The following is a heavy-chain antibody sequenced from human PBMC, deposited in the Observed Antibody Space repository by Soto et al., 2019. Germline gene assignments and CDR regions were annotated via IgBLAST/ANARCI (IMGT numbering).Heavy chain of an antibody. V-gene: IGHV3-30*18. Sequence: PRGSLRLSGIASGFIFRIYATHWVRQAPGKGLPWVASISNDGLVKTYAECMTGRILISRDTSDTRVYPRMYSLRTEDTAYYYYSKLELQSSNVLDAWGRGT. CDR2: ISNDGLVK. CDR3: SKLELQSSNVLDA. J-gene: IGHJ3*01. CDR1: GFIFRIYA. D-gene: IGHD2-2*01.